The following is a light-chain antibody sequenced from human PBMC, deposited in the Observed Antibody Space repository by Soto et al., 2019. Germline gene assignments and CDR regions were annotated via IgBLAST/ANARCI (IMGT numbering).Light chain of an antibody. CDR2: AAS. J-gene: IGKJ2*01. CDR3: QQYGSSSYT. V-gene: IGKV3-20*01. CDR1: QSISSSY. Sequence: EIVLTQSPGTLSLSPGERATLSCRASQSISSSYLAWYQQKPGQAPRLLIYAASSRATGIPDRFSGSGSGTAFTLPISRLEPEDFAVYYCQQYGSSSYTFGKGTQLEIK.